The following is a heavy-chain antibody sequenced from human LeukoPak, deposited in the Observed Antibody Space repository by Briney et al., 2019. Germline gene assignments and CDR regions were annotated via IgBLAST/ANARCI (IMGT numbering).Heavy chain of an antibody. V-gene: IGHV3-66*02. Sequence: PGGSLRLSCAASGFTVSSNYMSWVRQAPGKGLEWVSVIYSGGSTYYADSVKGRFTISRDNSKNTLYLQMNSLRAEDTAVYYCAGLRDGDFGWFDPWGQGTLVTVSS. J-gene: IGHJ5*02. D-gene: IGHD4-17*01. CDR1: GFTVSSNY. CDR2: IYSGGST. CDR3: AGLRDGDFGWFDP.